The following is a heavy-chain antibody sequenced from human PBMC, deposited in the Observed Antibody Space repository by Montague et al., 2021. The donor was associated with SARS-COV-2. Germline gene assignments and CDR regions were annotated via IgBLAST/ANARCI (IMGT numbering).Heavy chain of an antibody. J-gene: IGHJ1*01. Sequence: SETLSLTCTVSGGSISVSSYYWVWIRQPPGKGLEWIGSIYYGGTADYNPSLKSRVTISVDTSNNQFSLKLTSLTAADTAMYSCASSPLRTSGANWYDKYFQHWGQGTRVTVSS. V-gene: IGHV4-39*07. D-gene: IGHD1-1*01. CDR3: ASSPLRTSGANWYDKYFQH. CDR2: IYYGGTA. CDR1: GGSISVSSYY.